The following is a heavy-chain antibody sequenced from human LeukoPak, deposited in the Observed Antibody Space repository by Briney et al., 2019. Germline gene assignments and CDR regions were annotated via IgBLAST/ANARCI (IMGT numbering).Heavy chain of an antibody. D-gene: IGHD3-22*01. J-gene: IGHJ4*02. CDR3: ARDPGGYDSSGYYYEENYFDY. V-gene: IGHV4-4*07. CDR1: GGSISSYY. CDR2: IYTSGST. Sequence: SETLSLTCTVSGGSISSYYWSWIRQPAGKGLEWIGRIYTSGSTNYNPSPKSRVTMSVDTSKNQFSLKLSSVTAADTAVYYCARDPGGYDSSGYYYEENYFDYWGQGTPVTVSS.